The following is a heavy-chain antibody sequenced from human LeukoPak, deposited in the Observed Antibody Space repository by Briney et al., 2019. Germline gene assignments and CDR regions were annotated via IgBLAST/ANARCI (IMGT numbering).Heavy chain of an antibody. CDR2: IKSKTDGGTT. V-gene: IGHV3-15*01. CDR1: GFTFSNAW. CDR3: TTDAYVLRFLEWFQDGGYFDY. Sequence: GGSLRLSCAASGFTFSNAWMSWVRQAPGKGLEWVGRIKSKTDGGTTDYAAPVKGRFTISRDDSKNTLYLQMNSLKTEDTAVYYCTTDAYVLRFLEWFQDGGYFDYWGQGTLVTVSS. D-gene: IGHD3-3*01. J-gene: IGHJ4*02.